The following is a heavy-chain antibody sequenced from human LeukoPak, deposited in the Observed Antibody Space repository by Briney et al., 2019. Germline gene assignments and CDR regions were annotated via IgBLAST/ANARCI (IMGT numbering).Heavy chain of an antibody. CDR2: ISSSNTNI. CDR1: GFSFSSYS. V-gene: IGHV3-21*06. CDR3: ARGYCSRTTCHFDY. D-gene: IGHD2-2*01. J-gene: IGHJ4*02. Sequence: GGSLRLSCAASGFSFSSYSMNWVRQAPGKGLEWVSHISSSNTNIYYADSMKGRFTISRDNAKNSLYLQMSSLRAEDTAVYYCARGYCSRTTCHFDYWGQGTLVTVSS.